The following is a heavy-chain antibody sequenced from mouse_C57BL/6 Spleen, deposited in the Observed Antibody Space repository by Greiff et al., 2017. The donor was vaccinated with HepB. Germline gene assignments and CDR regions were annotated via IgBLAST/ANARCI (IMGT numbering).Heavy chain of an antibody. J-gene: IGHJ3*01. CDR3: ANHDYGSSYGVVAY. D-gene: IGHD1-1*01. V-gene: IGHV1-82*01. Sequence: VQLQQSGPELVKPGASVKISCKASGYAFSSSWMNWVKQRPGKGLEWIGRIYPGDGDTNYNGKFKGKATLTADKSSSTAYMQLSSLTSEDSAVYFCANHDYGSSYGVVAYWGQGTLVTVSA. CDR1: GYAFSSSW. CDR2: IYPGDGDT.